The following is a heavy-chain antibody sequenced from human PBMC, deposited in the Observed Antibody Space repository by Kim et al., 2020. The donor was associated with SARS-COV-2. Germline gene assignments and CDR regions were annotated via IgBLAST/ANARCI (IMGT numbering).Heavy chain of an antibody. V-gene: IGHV3-48*03. CDR1: RFSFSTFE. D-gene: IGHD2-2*01. CDR2: FSNSGSIT. Sequence: GGSLRLSCAASRFSFSTFEMHWVRQAPGKGLQWISFFSNSGSITHYADSVKGRFTVSRDNAKNSLYLQMNSLRVEDTAVYYCARDLRSSASGSYYWGQGT. J-gene: IGHJ4*02. CDR3: ARDLRSSASGSYY.